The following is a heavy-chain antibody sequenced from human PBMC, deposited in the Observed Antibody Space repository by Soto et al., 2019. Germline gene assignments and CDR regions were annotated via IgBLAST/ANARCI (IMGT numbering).Heavy chain of an antibody. CDR2: ISPYKGNT. D-gene: IGHD3-3*01. CDR1: GYTFSSIG. J-gene: IGHJ5*02. V-gene: IGHV1-18*01. Sequence: GASVKVSCKASGYTFSSIGISWVRQAPGQGLEWMGWISPYKGNTHYAQGLQGRVTMTTDTSTSTAYMELRSLRSDDTAVYYCARGQRFSDWFDPWGQGTLVTVSS. CDR3: ARGQRFSDWFDP.